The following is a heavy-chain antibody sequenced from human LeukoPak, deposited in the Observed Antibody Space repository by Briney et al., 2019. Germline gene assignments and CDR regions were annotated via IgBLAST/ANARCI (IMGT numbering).Heavy chain of an antibody. V-gene: IGHV3-53*01. Sequence: PGGSLRLSCAASGFTVSTNYMNWVRQAPGKGLEWVSILYSGSDTYYADSVKGRFTISRASSKNILSLQMNNLRAEDTAVYYCARVGDHFHWYLDLWGRGTLVTVSS. CDR3: ARVGDHFHWYLDL. D-gene: IGHD3-10*01. J-gene: IGHJ2*01. CDR1: GFTVSTNY. CDR2: LYSGSDT.